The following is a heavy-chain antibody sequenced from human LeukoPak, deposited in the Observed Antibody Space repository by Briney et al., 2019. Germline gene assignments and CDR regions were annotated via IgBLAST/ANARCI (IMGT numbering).Heavy chain of an antibody. CDR1: GFIFNNHW. V-gene: IGHV3-7*03. CDR3: AKGEQTGNFDY. Sequence: PGGSLRLSCAASGFIFNNHWMIWVRQAPGKGLEWVANIKEDGSEKYYVDSVKGRFTISRDNAKNSLYLQMNSLRAEDTALYYCAKGEQTGNFDYWGQGTLVTVSS. CDR2: IKEDGSEK. J-gene: IGHJ4*02. D-gene: IGHD1-1*01.